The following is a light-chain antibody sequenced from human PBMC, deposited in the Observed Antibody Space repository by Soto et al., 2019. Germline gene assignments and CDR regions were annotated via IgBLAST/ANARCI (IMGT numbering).Light chain of an antibody. CDR3: QQYSSYAS. J-gene: IGKJ1*01. Sequence: DIQMTQSPSTLSASLGDRVTITCRASQSISRWLAWYQQKPGKAPKLLISDVSNLERGVPSRFSGSGSGTEFTLTISSLENDDVATYYCQQYSSYASFGQGTKVE. CDR2: DVS. CDR1: QSISRW. V-gene: IGKV1-5*01.